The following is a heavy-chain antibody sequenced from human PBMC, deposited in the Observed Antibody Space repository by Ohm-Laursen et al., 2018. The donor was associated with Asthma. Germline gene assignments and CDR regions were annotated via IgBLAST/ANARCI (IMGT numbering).Heavy chain of an antibody. J-gene: IGHJ4*02. Sequence: SLRLSCTASGFTFSSFGMHWVRQAPGTGLEWVALIWYDGSNKYYGDSVKGRFTISRDNSKNTVYLQMHSLRPDDTAVYYCARDVMEWYLPAFDFWGQGTLVTVSS. CDR2: IWYDGSNK. V-gene: IGHV3-33*01. CDR3: ARDVMEWYLPAFDF. CDR1: GFTFSSFG. D-gene: IGHD3-3*01.